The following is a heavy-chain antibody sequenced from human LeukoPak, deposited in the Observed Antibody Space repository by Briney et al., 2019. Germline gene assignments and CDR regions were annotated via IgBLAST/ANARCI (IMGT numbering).Heavy chain of an antibody. CDR2: VYYSGST. Sequence: SETLSLTCTVSGGSINTYNCGWIRQSPGKGREWIGDVYYSGSTKYNYSLKSRVTISVDTSKKQVSLRLSSVTAADTAVYFCARQKGYCTNGVCYAWFDAWGQGALVTVSS. CDR1: GGSINTYN. V-gene: IGHV4-59*08. D-gene: IGHD2-8*01. J-gene: IGHJ5*02. CDR3: ARQKGYCTNGVCYAWFDA.